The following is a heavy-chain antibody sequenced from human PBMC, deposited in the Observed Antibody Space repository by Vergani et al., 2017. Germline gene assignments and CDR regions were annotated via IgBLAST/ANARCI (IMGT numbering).Heavy chain of an antibody. CDR3: ARGESDGPRPLVVVMSLVHYYYYMDV. CDR1: GGTFSSYA. D-gene: IGHD2-15*01. CDR2: IIPILGTA. V-gene: IGHV1-69*11. Sequence: QVQLVQSGAEVKKPGSSVKVSCKASGGTFSSYAISWVRQAPGQGLEWMGRIIPILGTANYAQKFQGRVTITADESTSTASMELSSLRSEDTAVYYCARGESDGPRPLVVVMSLVHYYYYMDVWGKGTTVTVSS. J-gene: IGHJ6*03.